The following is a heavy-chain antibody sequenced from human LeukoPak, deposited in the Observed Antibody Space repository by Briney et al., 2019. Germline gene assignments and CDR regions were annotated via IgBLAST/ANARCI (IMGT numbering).Heavy chain of an antibody. CDR3: ARDGDGYYYYMDV. Sequence: QPGRSLRLSCAASGFTFSSYAMHWVRQAPGKGLEWVAVISYDGSNKYYADSVKGRFTISRDNSKNTLYLQMNSLRAEDTAVYYCARDGDGYYYYMDVWGKGTTVTVSS. J-gene: IGHJ6*03. CDR2: ISYDGSNK. V-gene: IGHV3-30-3*01. D-gene: IGHD7-27*01. CDR1: GFTFSSYA.